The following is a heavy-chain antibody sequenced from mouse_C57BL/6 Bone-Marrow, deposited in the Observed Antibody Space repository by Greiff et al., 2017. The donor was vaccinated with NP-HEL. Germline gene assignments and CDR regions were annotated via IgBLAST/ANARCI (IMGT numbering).Heavy chain of an antibody. CDR3: ARSRGFFFAY. Sequence: EVQRVESGPELVKPGASVKMSCKASGYTFTDYNMHWVKQSHGKSLEWIGYINPNNGGTSYNQKFKGKATLTVNKSSSTAYMELRSLTSEDSAVYYCARSRGFFFAYWGQGTLVTVSA. CDR2: INPNNGGT. CDR1: GYTFTDYN. J-gene: IGHJ3*01. V-gene: IGHV1-22*01.